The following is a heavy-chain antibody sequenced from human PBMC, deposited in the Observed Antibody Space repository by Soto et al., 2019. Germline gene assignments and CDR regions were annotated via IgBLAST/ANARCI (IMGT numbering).Heavy chain of an antibody. CDR1: GYTFTGYY. J-gene: IGHJ6*04. V-gene: IGHV1-2*04. Sequence: ASVKVSCKASGYTFTGYYMHWVRQAPGQGLEWMGWINPNSGGTNYAQKFQGWVTMTRATSISTAYMELSRLRSDDTAVYYCARDSAASPALIEAGGKGSGYYYVMDAWG. CDR3: ARDSAASPALIEAGGKGSGYYYVMDA. D-gene: IGHD6-13*01. CDR2: INPNSGGT.